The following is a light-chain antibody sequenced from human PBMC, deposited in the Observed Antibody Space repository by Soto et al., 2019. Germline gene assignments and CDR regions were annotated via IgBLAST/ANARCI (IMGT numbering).Light chain of an antibody. CDR2: DAS. CDR3: QKRSNWPAT. V-gene: IGKV3-11*01. Sequence: EIVLTQSPATLSLSPGERATLSCRASQSVSSYLAWYQQKPGQAPRLLIYDASNRATGIPARFSGSGSGTDFTLTISSLEPEDFAVYYCQKRSNWPATFGQGTRLEIK. CDR1: QSVSSY. J-gene: IGKJ5*01.